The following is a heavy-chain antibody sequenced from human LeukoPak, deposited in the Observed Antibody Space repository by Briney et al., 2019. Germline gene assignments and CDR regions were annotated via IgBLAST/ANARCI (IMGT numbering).Heavy chain of an antibody. J-gene: IGHJ6*03. CDR2: IYYSGST. CDR3: ARLKVPLYCSSTSCYRHYYYYMDV. Sequence: SETLSLTCTVSGGSISSYYWSWIRQPPGKGLEWIGYIYYSGSTNYNPSLKSRVTISVDTSKNQFSLKLSSVTAADTAVYYCARLKVPLYCSSTSCYRHYYYYMDVWGKGTTVTVSS. V-gene: IGHV4-59*12. D-gene: IGHD2-2*01. CDR1: GGSISSYY.